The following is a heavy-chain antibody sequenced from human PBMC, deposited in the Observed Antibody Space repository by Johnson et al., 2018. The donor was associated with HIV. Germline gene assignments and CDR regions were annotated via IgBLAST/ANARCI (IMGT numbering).Heavy chain of an antibody. CDR3: AKDMFYIAAARSGAFDI. Sequence: VQLVESGGGLVQPGRSLRLSCAASGFTFDDYAMHWVRQAPGKGLEWVSGISWNSGSIGYADSVKGRFTISRDNAKNSLYLQMNSLRAEDTDLYYCAKDMFYIAAARSGAFDIWGQGTMVTVSS. CDR1: GFTFDDYA. CDR2: ISWNSGSI. D-gene: IGHD6-13*01. V-gene: IGHV3-9*01. J-gene: IGHJ3*02.